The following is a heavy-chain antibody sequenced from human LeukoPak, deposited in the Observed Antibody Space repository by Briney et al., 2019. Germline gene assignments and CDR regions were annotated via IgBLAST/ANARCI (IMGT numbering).Heavy chain of an antibody. D-gene: IGHD3-16*02. CDR3: ARGQRLGELSSYYFDY. Sequence: GSLRLSCAASGFTFSSYAMSWVRQPPGKGLEWIGEINHSGSTNYNPSLKSRVTISVDTSKNQFSLKLSSVTAADTAVYYCARGQRLGELSSYYFDYWGQGTLVTVSS. V-gene: IGHV4-34*01. J-gene: IGHJ4*02. CDR2: INHSGST. CDR1: GFTFSSYA.